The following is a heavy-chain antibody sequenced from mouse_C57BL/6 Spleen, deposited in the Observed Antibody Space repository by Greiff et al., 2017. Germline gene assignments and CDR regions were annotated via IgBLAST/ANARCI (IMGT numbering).Heavy chain of an antibody. CDR2: IHPNSGST. D-gene: IGHD4-1*01. CDR3: ARGNWESSFAY. V-gene: IGHV1-64*01. J-gene: IGHJ3*01. CDR1: GYTFTSYW. Sequence: QVQLQQPGAELVKPGASVKLSCKASGYTFTSYWMHWVKQRPGQGLEWIGMIHPNSGSTKYNEKFKSKATLTVDKSSSTAYMQLSSLTSEDSAVYYCARGNWESSFAYWGQGTLVTVSA.